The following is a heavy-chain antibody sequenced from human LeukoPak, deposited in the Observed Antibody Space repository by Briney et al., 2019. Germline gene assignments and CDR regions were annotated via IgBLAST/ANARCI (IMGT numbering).Heavy chain of an antibody. CDR2: IWYDGSNK. Sequence: GGSLRLSCAASGFXFSSYGMHWVRQAPGKGLEWVAVIWYDGSNKYYADSVKGRFTISRDNSKNTLYLQMNSLRAEDTAVYYCARAGFYCSGGSCYSACDYWGQGTLVTVSS. CDR3: ARAGFYCSGGSCYSACDY. CDR1: GFXFSSYG. J-gene: IGHJ4*02. D-gene: IGHD2-15*01. V-gene: IGHV3-33*01.